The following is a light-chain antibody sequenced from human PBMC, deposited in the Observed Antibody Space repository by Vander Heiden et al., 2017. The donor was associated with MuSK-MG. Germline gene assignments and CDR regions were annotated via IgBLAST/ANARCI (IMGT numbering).Light chain of an antibody. Sequence: QSVLTQPPSASGTPGLRVTISCSGSSSNIGSNTVNWYQQLPGTAPNLLIYRNNQRPSGVPDRFSGSKSGTSASLAISGLQSEDEADYYCAAWDDSLNGVVFGGGTKLTVL. CDR3: AAWDDSLNGVV. CDR1: SSNIGSNT. J-gene: IGLJ2*01. CDR2: RNN. V-gene: IGLV1-44*01.